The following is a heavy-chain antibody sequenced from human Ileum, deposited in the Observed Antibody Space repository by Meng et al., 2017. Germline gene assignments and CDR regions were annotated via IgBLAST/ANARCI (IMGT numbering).Heavy chain of an antibody. D-gene: IGHD6-19*01. V-gene: IGHV3-48*03. CDR2: MSGDGTTI. Sequence: GGSLRLSCAASGLTFSDYEMNWVRPAPGKGLEWLSSMSGDGTTIHYADSVKGRFIIARDNAKNSLYLQMSSLRAEDTALYYCTRRHSRIVSSAWSYFFDSWGQGTLVTVSS. CDR3: TRRHSRIVSSAWSYFFDS. J-gene: IGHJ4*02. CDR1: GLTFSDYE.